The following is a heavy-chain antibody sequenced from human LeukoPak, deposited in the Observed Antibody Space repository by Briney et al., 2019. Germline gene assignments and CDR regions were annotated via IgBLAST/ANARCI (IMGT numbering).Heavy chain of an antibody. J-gene: IGHJ6*02. V-gene: IGHV4-34*01. D-gene: IGHD2-21*02. CDR1: GGSFTDYY. CDR2: IHHRAGA. Sequence: SETLSLTCAVYGGSFTDYYWSWIRHLPGKGLEWIGEIHHRAGANYNPSLWGRVTISADTSKNQFSLHLTSVTAAGTATFYCARGPVRDDGLTGISYYFGLDVWGHGTTVTVFS. CDR3: ARGPVRDDGLTGISYYFGLDV.